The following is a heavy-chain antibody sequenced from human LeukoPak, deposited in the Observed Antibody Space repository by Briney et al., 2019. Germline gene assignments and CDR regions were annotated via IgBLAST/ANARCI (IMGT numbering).Heavy chain of an antibody. CDR2: ISWNSGSI. J-gene: IGHJ4*02. CDR3: ARDGGSYAADLAYLPH. CDR1: GFTFDDYA. D-gene: IGHD1-26*01. V-gene: IGHV3-9*01. Sequence: PGRSLRLSCAASGFTFDDYAMHWVRQAPGKGLEWVSGISWNSGSIGYADSVKGRFTISRDNAKNSLYLQMNSLRAEDTAVYYCARDGGSYAADLAYLPHWGQGTLVTVSS.